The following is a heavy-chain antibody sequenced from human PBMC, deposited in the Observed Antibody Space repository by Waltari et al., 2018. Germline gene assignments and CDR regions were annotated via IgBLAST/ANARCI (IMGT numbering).Heavy chain of an antibody. V-gene: IGHV5-51*03. J-gene: IGHJ5*02. CDR1: GYSFTSYW. D-gene: IGHD6-13*01. Sequence: EVQLVQSGAEVKKPGESLKISCKGSGYSFTSYWIGWVRQMPGKGLEWMGIIYPGDSDTRSSPSFQGQVTISADKSISTAYLQWSSLKASDTAMYYCARRASSSWGDLNWFDPWGQGTLVTVSS. CDR3: ARRASSSWGDLNWFDP. CDR2: IYPGDSDT.